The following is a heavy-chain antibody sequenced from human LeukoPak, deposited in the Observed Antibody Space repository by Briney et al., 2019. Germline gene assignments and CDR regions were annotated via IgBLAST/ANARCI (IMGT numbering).Heavy chain of an antibody. J-gene: IGHJ4*02. Sequence: GSLRLSCAASGFIFISYSMNWVRQAPGKGLEWVSSISSSSSYIYYADSVKGRFTISRDNAKNSLYLQVNSLRAEDTAVYYCAREAYSSSPNFDYWGQGALVTVSS. CDR1: GFIFISYS. CDR2: ISSSSSYI. V-gene: IGHV3-21*01. D-gene: IGHD6-6*01. CDR3: AREAYSSSPNFDY.